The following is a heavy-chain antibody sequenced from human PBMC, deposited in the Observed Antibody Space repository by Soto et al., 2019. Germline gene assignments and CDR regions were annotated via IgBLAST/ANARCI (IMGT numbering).Heavy chain of an antibody. V-gene: IGHV3-30*18. CDR3: AKDYLGSSNVFDV. J-gene: IGHJ3*01. CDR2: ISSGGTTK. D-gene: IGHD2-2*01. Sequence: PGGSLRLSCVASGFTFSNYDFHWVRRTPGKGLQWMAAISSGGTTKNYAESVKGRFFISRDNSRNTVYLHMNSVRDEDTALYYYAKDYLGSSNVFDVWGRGTVVTVSS. CDR1: GFTFSNYD.